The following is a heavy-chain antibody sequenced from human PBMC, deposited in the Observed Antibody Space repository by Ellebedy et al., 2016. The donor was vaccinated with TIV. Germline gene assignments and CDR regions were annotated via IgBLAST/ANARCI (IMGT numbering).Heavy chain of an antibody. Sequence: PGGSLRLSCAASGFTFGKVSMKWVRQAPGKGLEGVGRIRSNTAGKQTEYAAPVKGRFTISRAVSKNTLYLQMNSLKTEDTAVYYCNTTIYYYDSVGYPAGDVLDIWGRGTIVSVSS. CDR3: NTTIYYYDSVGYPAGDVLDI. D-gene: IGHD3-22*01. V-gene: IGHV3-15*07. CDR2: IRSNTAGKQT. CDR1: GFTFGKVS. J-gene: IGHJ3*02.